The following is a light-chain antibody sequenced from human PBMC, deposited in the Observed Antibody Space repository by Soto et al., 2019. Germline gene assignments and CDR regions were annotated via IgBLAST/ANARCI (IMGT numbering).Light chain of an antibody. CDR3: QQYNNYCT. CDR1: QSVSGW. CDR2: KAS. Sequence: DIQLTQSPSLLSASIGGRVTITCRASQSVSGWLAWYQQKPGKAPKLLIYKASSLESGVPSRFSGSGSGTEFTLTISSLQPDDFATYCCQQYNNYCTCGQGTKVDIK. V-gene: IGKV1-5*03. J-gene: IGKJ1*01.